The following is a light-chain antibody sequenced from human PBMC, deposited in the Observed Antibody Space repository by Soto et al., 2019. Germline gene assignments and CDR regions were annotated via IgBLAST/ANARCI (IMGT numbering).Light chain of an antibody. CDR2: DAS. J-gene: IGKJ5*01. Sequence: EIVLTQSPATLSLYPGERATLSCRASQSVSSYLAWYQQKPGQAPRLLIYDASNRATGIPARFSGSGSGTEFTLTISSLQSEDFAVYYCQQYNNWPPLFGQGTRLENK. CDR3: QQYNNWPPL. V-gene: IGKV3-11*01. CDR1: QSVSSY.